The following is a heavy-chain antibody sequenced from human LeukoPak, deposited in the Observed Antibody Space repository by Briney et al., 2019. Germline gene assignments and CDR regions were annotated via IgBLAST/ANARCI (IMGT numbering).Heavy chain of an antibody. CDR3: ARAAWDIRYFDWLLYP. D-gene: IGHD3-9*01. CDR1: GYSISSGYY. CDR2: IYYSGST. J-gene: IGHJ5*02. Sequence: SETLSLTCAVSGYSISSGYYWSWIRQPPGKGLEWIGYIYYSGSTNYNPSLKSRVTISVDTSKNQFSLELSSVTAADTAVYYCARAAWDIRYFDWLLYPWGQGTLVTVSS. V-gene: IGHV4-61*01.